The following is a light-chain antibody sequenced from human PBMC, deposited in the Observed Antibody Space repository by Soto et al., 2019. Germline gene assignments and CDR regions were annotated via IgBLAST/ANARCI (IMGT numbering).Light chain of an antibody. CDR1: QTISSW. CDR2: KAS. CDR3: QHYNSYSEA. V-gene: IGKV1-5*03. J-gene: IGKJ1*01. Sequence: DIQITQSPSTLSGSVGERVTITCRASQTISSWLAWYQQKPWKAPKLLIYKASTLKSGVPSRFSGSGSGTEFTLTISSLQPDDFATYYCQHYNSYSEAFGQGTKGDIK.